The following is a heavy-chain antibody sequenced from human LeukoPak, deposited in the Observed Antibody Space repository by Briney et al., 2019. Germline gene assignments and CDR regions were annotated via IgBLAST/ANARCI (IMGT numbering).Heavy chain of an antibody. CDR3: AVMYKVAGPFDY. Sequence: GASVKVSCKASGYTFTGYYMHWVRQAPGQGLEWMGRINPNSGGTNYAQKFQGRVTMTRDTSISTAYMELSRLRSDDTAVYYCAVMYKVAGPFDYWGQGTLVTVSP. CDR1: GYTFTGYY. CDR2: INPNSGGT. J-gene: IGHJ4*02. V-gene: IGHV1-2*06. D-gene: IGHD6-19*01.